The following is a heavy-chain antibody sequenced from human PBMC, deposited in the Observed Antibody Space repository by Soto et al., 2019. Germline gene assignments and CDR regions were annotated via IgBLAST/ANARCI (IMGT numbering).Heavy chain of an antibody. CDR3: ARLTGNNWFDP. CDR2: IYYSGIT. CDR1: GGSISSYY. J-gene: IGHJ5*02. D-gene: IGHD7-27*01. Sequence: QVQLQESGPGLVKPSETLSLTCTVSGGSISSYYWSWIRQPPGKGLEWIGYIYYSGITNHNPSLKSRVTISVDTSKNQFSLKLSSVTAADTAVYYCARLTGNNWFDPWGQGTLVTVSS. V-gene: IGHV4-59*01.